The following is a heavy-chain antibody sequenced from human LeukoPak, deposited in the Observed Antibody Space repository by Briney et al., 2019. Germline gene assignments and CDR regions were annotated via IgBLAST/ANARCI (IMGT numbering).Heavy chain of an antibody. D-gene: IGHD1-26*01. J-gene: IGHJ4*02. CDR2: ISSSSSAI. CDR1: GFSFSSNS. Sequence: GGSLRLSCAASGFSFSSNSMHWVRQAPGKGLEWISYISSSSSAIYYADSVKGRFTISRDNSKNTLYLQMNSLRAEDTAVYYCAKDYTSYGSYSGDYFDYWGQGTLVTVSS. CDR3: AKDYTSYGSYSGDYFDY. V-gene: IGHV3-48*01.